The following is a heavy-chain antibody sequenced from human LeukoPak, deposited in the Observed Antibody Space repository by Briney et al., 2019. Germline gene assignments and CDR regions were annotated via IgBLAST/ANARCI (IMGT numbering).Heavy chain of an antibody. J-gene: IGHJ4*02. D-gene: IGHD1-26*01. CDR1: GFILSTHG. Sequence: GGSLRLSRAASGFILSTHGMHWVRQAPGKGLEWVAGMWYDGGREDYADSVKGRFTISRDMSKNTLNLQMNSLRVEDTAMFYCARDLSFGSLDFRGQGTLVTVSS. V-gene: IGHV3-33*01. CDR2: MWYDGGRE. CDR3: ARDLSFGSLDF.